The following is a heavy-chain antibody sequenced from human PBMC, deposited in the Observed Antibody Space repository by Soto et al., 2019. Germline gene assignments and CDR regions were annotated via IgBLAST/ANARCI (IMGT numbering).Heavy chain of an antibody. CDR1: GGSINTFY. D-gene: IGHD5-12*01. V-gene: IGHV4-4*07. J-gene: IGHJ4*02. CDR2: IFSSGST. CDR3: AREGSYSAYNFAHGIQLWSFDF. Sequence: SETLSLTCTVSGGSINTFYWSWVRQPAGKGLEWIGRIFSSGSTSFNPSLESRVAMSVDTSKNHFSLNLSSVTAADMAVYYCAREGSYSAYNFAHGIQLWSFDFWAQGALVTVSS.